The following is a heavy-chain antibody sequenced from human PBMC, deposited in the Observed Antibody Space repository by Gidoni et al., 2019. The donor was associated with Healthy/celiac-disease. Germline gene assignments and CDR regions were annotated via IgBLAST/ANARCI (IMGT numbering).Heavy chain of an antibody. CDR2: ISGSGGST. CDR3: AKEPHHDYSNYAGRGYGMDV. D-gene: IGHD4-4*01. Sequence: EVQLVESGGGLVQPGGSLRLSCSASGFTFSSYAMSWVRQAPGKGLEWVSAISGSGGSTYYADSVKGRFTISRDNSKNTLYLQMNSLRAEDTAVYYCAKEPHHDYSNYAGRGYGMDVWGQGTTVTVSS. CDR1: GFTFSSYA. J-gene: IGHJ6*02. V-gene: IGHV3-23*04.